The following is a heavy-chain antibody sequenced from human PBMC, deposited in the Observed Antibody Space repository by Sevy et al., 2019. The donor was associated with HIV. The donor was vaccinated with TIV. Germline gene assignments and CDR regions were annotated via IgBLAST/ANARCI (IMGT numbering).Heavy chain of an antibody. Sequence: CLRLSCRASGFTFGDYAMSWFRQAPGEGLEWVGFIRSNAYGGTAVYAASVKGRFTIPRDDSENTANLQMNSLRTEDTAVYYCSRGRAALIAAQGYWGQGTLVIVSS. CDR1: GFTFGDYA. J-gene: IGHJ4*02. CDR2: IRSNAYGGTA. CDR3: SRGRAALIAAQGY. D-gene: IGHD6-6*01. V-gene: IGHV3-49*03.